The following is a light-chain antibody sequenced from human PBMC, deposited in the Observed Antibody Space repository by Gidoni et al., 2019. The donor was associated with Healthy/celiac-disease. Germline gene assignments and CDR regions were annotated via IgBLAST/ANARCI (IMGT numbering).Light chain of an antibody. J-gene: IGKJ4*01. Sequence: DIQMTQSPSSLSASVGDRVTITCRASQSISSYLNWYQQKPGKAPKLLNYAASSLQSGVPSRFSGSGSGTDFTLTISSLQPEDFATYYCQQSYSTPPTFGGGTKVESK. V-gene: IGKV1-39*01. CDR2: AAS. CDR1: QSISSY. CDR3: QQSYSTPPT.